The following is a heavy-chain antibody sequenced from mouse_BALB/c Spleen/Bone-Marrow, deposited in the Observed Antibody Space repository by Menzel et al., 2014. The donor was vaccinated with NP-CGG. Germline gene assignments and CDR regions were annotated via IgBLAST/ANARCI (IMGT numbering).Heavy chain of an antibody. J-gene: IGHJ4*01. V-gene: IGHV2-9*02. CDR2: IWASGST. D-gene: IGHD2-4*01. CDR3: ARERGDYGGYGIDY. CDR1: GFSLTSYG. Sequence: QVQLKESGPGLVAPSQSLSITCTVSGFSLTSYGVHWVRQSPGKGLEWLGIIWASGSTNCNSALMSRLSISKDNSKSQVFLKMNSLQTDDTAMYYCARERGDYGGYGIDYWGQGTSVTVSS.